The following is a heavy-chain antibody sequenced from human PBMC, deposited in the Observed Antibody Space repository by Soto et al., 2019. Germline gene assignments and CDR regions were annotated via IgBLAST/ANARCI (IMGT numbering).Heavy chain of an antibody. CDR2: ISGGSSYT. J-gene: IGHJ4*02. V-gene: IGHV3-11*06. Sequence: QVQLVESGGGLVKPGGSLRLACAASGFSFGDSYMSWVRQAPGKGLEWLSYISGGSSYTNYADSVKGRFTISRDNAKRSLYLEMNSLRADYTAVYYCAKTIVAASGYYFDHWGQGKLVTVSS. CDR3: AKTIVAASGYYFDH. D-gene: IGHD2-21*01. CDR1: GFSFGDSY.